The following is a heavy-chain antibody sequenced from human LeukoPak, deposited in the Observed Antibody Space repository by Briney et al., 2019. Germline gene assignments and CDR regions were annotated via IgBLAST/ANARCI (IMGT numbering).Heavy chain of an antibody. CDR1: EFTFSTYW. Sequence: PGGSLRPSCAASEFTFSTYWMSWVRQAPGKGLEWVADIKQDGSEKYYVDSVKGRFTISRQNAKNSLFLQMNSLRAEDTAVYYCARHRSGGSQDDAFDIWGQGTMVTVSS. CDR3: ARHRSGGSQDDAFDI. D-gene: IGHD2-15*01. CDR2: IKQDGSEK. V-gene: IGHV3-7*01. J-gene: IGHJ3*02.